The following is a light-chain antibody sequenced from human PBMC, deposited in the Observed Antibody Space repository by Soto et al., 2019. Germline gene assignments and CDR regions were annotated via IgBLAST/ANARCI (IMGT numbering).Light chain of an antibody. CDR1: SSDIGGYNY. V-gene: IGLV2-14*01. Sequence: QSVLTQPASVSGSPGQSITISCTGTSSDIGGYNYVAWYQQHPGKAPKVMIYEVSNRPSGVSNRFSGSKSGNTAFLTISGLQAEDEADYYCQSYDSRNWVFGGGTKLTVL. CDR3: QSYDSRNWV. CDR2: EVS. J-gene: IGLJ3*02.